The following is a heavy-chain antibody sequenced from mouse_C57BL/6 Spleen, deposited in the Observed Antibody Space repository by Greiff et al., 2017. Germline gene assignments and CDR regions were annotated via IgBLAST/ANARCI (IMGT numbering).Heavy chain of an antibody. CDR1: GYTFTDYE. V-gene: IGHV1-15*01. CDR2: IDPETGGT. Sequence: VQLQQSGAELVRPGASVTLSCKAPGYTFTDYEMHWVKQTPVHGLEWIGAIDPETGGTAYNQKFKGKAILTADKSSSTAYMELRSLTSEDSAVYYCTNGAWFAYWGQGTLVTVSA. J-gene: IGHJ3*01. CDR3: TNGAWFAY.